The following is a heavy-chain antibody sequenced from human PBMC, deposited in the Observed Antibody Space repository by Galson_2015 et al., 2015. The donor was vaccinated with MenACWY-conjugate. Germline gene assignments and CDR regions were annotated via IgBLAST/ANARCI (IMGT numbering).Heavy chain of an antibody. CDR1: GYTFTTYS. CDR2: INAGNGNT. CDR3: SRSPKVVVPAAFFDS. Sequence: SVKVSCKASGYTFTTYSIHWVRQAPGQRLEWMGWINAGNGNTKYSQNFQGRVTITKDTSATTAYMELSSLRSEDTAVYYCSRSPKVVVPAAFFDSWGQGTLVTVSS. D-gene: IGHD2-2*01. V-gene: IGHV1-3*01. J-gene: IGHJ4*02.